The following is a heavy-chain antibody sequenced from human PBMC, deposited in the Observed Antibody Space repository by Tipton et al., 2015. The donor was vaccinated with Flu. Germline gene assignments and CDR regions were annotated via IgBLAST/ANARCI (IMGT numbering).Heavy chain of an antibody. J-gene: IGHJ4*02. CDR3: AKDGWDTSGWYPFDY. CDR2: IRHDESDK. V-gene: IGHV3-30*02. D-gene: IGHD6-19*01. Sequence: SLRLSCAASGFTFSGYGMHWVRQAPGKGLEGVAFIRHDESDKYYADSVKGRFTISRDNSKNALYLLINSLRAEDTAVYYCAKDGWDTSGWYPFDYWGQRTLVTVSS. CDR1: GFTFSGYG.